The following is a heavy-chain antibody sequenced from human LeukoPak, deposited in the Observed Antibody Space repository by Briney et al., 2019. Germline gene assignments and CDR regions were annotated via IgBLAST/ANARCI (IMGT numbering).Heavy chain of an antibody. J-gene: IGHJ4*01. CDR2: IYNSGIT. CDR3: PRSVPLLDYLFDS. Sequence: SETLSLTCTVSGVSISGYYGTWIRQLPGKGLEWIGYIYNSGITNYNPSLKSRVTVSVDTSNNQFSLRLTSVTAADTAVYYCPRSVPLLDYLFDSWGHGTLVTVSS. CDR1: GVSISGYY. V-gene: IGHV4-59*08. D-gene: IGHD4-11*01.